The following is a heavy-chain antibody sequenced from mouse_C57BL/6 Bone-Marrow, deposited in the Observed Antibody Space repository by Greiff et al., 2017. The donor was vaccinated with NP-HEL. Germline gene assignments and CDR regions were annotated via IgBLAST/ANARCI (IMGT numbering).Heavy chain of an antibody. CDR2: ISSGGDYI. V-gene: IGHV5-9-1*02. Sequence: DVMLVESGEGLVKPGGSLKLSCAASGFTFSSYAMSWVRQTPEKRLEWVAYISSGGDYIYYADTVKGRFTISRDNARNTLYLKMSSLKSEDTAMYYCTRRPYDGYWYFDVWGTGTTVTVSS. D-gene: IGHD2-3*01. CDR1: GFTFSSYA. J-gene: IGHJ1*03. CDR3: TRRPYDGYWYFDV.